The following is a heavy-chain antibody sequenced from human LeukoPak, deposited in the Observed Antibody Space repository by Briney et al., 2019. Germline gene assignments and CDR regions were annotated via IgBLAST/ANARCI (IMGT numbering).Heavy chain of an antibody. J-gene: IGHJ4*02. CDR1: GFDVNDNF. CDR2: IYASGGA. CDR3: VRRHDY. Sequence: LAGGSLRLSCVASGFDVNDNFMIWVRQAPGQGLEWISIIYASGGAYHAESVRGRFSAFRDTSKNTIFLQMNKLTVGDTAMYYCVRRHDYWGQGTLVTVSS. V-gene: IGHV3-53*01.